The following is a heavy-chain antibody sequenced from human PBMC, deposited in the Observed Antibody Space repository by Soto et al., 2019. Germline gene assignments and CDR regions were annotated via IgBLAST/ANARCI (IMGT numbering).Heavy chain of an antibody. CDR3: ATHSSSWPNYYFDY. CDR2: IIPILGIA. V-gene: IGHV1-69*02. CDR1: GGTFSSYT. Sequence: QVQLVQSGAEVKKPGSSVKVSCKASGGTFSSYTISWVRQAPGQGLEWMGRIIPILGIANYAQKFQGRVTSTADKSTSTAYMALSSLRSEDTAVYYCATHSSSWPNYYFDYWGQGTLVTVSS. J-gene: IGHJ4*02. D-gene: IGHD6-13*01.